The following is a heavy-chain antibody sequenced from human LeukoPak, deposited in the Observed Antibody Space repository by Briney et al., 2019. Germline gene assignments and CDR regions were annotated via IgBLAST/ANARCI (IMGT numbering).Heavy chain of an antibody. V-gene: IGHV3-23*01. Sequence: GGSLRLSCAASVFTFSNYAMSWVRQAPGKGLEWVSIISGGSTYYADSVKGRFPISRDNSKNTLFLQMNSLRAEDTAVYYCAKGVSSLTFSFDYWGQGTLVTVSS. J-gene: IGHJ4*02. D-gene: IGHD6-13*01. CDR3: AKGVSSLTFSFDY. CDR2: ISGGST. CDR1: VFTFSNYA.